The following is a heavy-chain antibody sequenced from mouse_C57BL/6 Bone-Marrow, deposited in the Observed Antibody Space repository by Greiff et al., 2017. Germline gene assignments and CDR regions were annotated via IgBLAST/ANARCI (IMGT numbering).Heavy chain of an antibody. CDR2: FYPGSGSI. J-gene: IGHJ3*01. Sequence: QVHVKQSGAELVKPGASVKLSCKASGYTFTEYTIHWVKQRSGQGLEWIGWFYPGSGSIKYNEKFKDKATLTADKSSSTVYMALSRMTSEDSAVYFCARHEEGIYYGVFAYWGQGTLVTGSA. CDR1: GYTFTEYT. D-gene: IGHD2-13*01. V-gene: IGHV1-62-2*01. CDR3: ARHEEGIYYGVFAY.